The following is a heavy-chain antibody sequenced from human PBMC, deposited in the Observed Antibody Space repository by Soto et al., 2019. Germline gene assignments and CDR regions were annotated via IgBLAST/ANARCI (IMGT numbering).Heavy chain of an antibody. CDR1: GGSISSSSYY. CDR2: IYYSGST. D-gene: IGHD1-1*01. CDR3: ARPQSQLRHWYFDL. J-gene: IGHJ2*01. Sequence: QLQLQESGPGLVKPSETLSLTCTVSGGSISSSSYYWGWIRQPPGKGLEWIGSIYYSGSTYYNPSLKSRVTISVDTSKNQFSLKLSSVTAADTAVYYCARPQSQLRHWYFDLWGRGTLVTVSS. V-gene: IGHV4-39*01.